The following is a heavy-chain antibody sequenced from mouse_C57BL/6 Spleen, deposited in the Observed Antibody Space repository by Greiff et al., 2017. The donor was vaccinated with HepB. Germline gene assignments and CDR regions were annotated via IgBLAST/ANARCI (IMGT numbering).Heavy chain of an antibody. CDR2: IYPGNSDT. Sequence: EVKLVESGTVLARPGASVKMSCKTSGYTFTSYWMHWVKQRPGQGLEWIGAIYPGNSDTSYNQKFKGKAKLTAVTSASTAYMELSSLTNEDSAVYYCTNYYYGSSSAWFAYWGQGTLVTVSA. V-gene: IGHV1-5*01. CDR1: GYTFTSYW. CDR3: TNYYYGSSSAWFAY. D-gene: IGHD1-1*01. J-gene: IGHJ3*01.